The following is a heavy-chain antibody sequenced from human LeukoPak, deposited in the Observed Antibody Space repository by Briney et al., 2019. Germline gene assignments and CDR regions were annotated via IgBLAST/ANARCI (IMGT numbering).Heavy chain of an antibody. CDR2: INPNSGGT. Sequence: GASVKVSCKASGYTFTGYYMHWVRQAPGQGLEWMGWINPNSGGTNYAQKFQGRVTMTRDTSISTAYMELSRLRSDDTAVYYCARDLGYCSSTSCYGGHWFDPWGQGTLVTVSS. V-gene: IGHV1-2*02. D-gene: IGHD2-2*01. CDR1: GYTFTGYY. J-gene: IGHJ5*02. CDR3: ARDLGYCSSTSCYGGHWFDP.